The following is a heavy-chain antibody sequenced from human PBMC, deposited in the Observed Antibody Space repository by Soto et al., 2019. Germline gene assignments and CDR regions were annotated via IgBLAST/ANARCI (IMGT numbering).Heavy chain of an antibody. CDR3: AKDSYDILTGPDFDY. J-gene: IGHJ4*02. D-gene: IGHD3-9*01. Sequence: PGGSLRHSYADSGFTFDDYAMHWVRQAPGKGLEWVSGISWNSGSIGYADSVKGRFTISRDNAKNSLYLQMNSLRAEDTALYYCAKDSYDILTGPDFDYWGQGTLVTVSS. V-gene: IGHV3-9*01. CDR2: ISWNSGSI. CDR1: GFTFDDYA.